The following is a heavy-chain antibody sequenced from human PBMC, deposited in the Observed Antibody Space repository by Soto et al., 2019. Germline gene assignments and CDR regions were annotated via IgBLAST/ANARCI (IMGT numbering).Heavy chain of an antibody. Sequence: SETLSLTCTVSGGSITDYYWSWIRQPPGRGLAWIGYFYYAGNTLYTPSLKSRVTISVDTTKNQFSLKLSSVTAADTAVYYCARNDAVPKLKNGTVVWGQGTTVNVSS. D-gene: IGHD2-15*01. J-gene: IGHJ6*02. CDR1: GGSITDYY. V-gene: IGHV4-59*01. CDR3: ARNDAVPKLKNGTVV. CDR2: FYYAGNT.